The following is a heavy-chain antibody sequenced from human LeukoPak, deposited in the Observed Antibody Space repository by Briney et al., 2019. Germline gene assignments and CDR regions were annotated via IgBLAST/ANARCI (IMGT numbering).Heavy chain of an antibody. V-gene: IGHV1-46*01. CDR1: GYTFTSYY. CDR2: INPSGGST. CDR3: ARDSREYIAAAGPGAFDI. J-gene: IGHJ3*02. D-gene: IGHD6-13*01. Sequence: ASVKVSCKASGYTFTSYYMHWVRQAPGQGLEWMGIINPSGGSTSYAQKFQGRVTMTRDTSTSTVYMELSSLRSEDTAVYYCARDSREYIAAAGPGAFDIWGQGTMVTVSS.